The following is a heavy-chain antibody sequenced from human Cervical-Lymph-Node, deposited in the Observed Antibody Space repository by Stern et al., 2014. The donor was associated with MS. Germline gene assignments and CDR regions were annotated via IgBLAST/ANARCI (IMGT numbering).Heavy chain of an antibody. Sequence: EVQLVESGGGLVKPGGSLRLSCAASGFTLSNYSMNWVRQAPGQGLEWVSPISPSSSYKYYVDSVKGRFTVSRDNAKNSLYLQMDSLRVEDTAVYFCAGAIGSFYHYYVMDLWGQGTTVTVSS. J-gene: IGHJ6*02. CDR1: GFTLSNYS. CDR3: AGAIGSFYHYYVMDL. CDR2: ISPSSSYK. D-gene: IGHD1-26*01. V-gene: IGHV3-21*01.